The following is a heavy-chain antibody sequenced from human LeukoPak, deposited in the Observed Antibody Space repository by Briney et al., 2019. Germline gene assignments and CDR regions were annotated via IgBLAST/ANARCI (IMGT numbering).Heavy chain of an antibody. D-gene: IGHD3-9*01. V-gene: IGHV3-49*03. Sequence: GGSLRLSCTASGFTFGDYAMSWFRQAPGKGLEWVGFIRSKAYGGTTEYAASVKGRFTISRDDSKSIAYLQMSSLKTEDTAVYYCTREGDFDWLLIPPNDYWGQGTLVTVSS. CDR3: TREGDFDWLLIPPNDY. J-gene: IGHJ4*02. CDR1: GFTFGDYA. CDR2: IRSKAYGGTT.